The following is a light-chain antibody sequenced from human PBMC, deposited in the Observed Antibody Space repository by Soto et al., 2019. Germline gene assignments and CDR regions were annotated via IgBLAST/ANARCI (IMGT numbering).Light chain of an antibody. CDR3: QQYGETPWT. V-gene: IGKV3-20*01. Sequence: EIVLTQSPGTLSLSPGNRATLSCRASQSLTNSYIAWYQQKPGQAPRLLIYGASSRATAIPDRFSGSGSGTDFTLTISRLEPEDFAVYYCQQYGETPWTFGQGTKVDIK. CDR2: GAS. CDR1: QSLTNSY. J-gene: IGKJ1*01.